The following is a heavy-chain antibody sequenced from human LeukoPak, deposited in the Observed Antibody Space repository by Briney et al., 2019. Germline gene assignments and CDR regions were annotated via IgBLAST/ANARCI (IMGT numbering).Heavy chain of an antibody. V-gene: IGHV4-59*01. CDR2: IYYSGST. CDR1: GGSISSYY. D-gene: IGHD3-10*01. J-gene: IGHJ6*02. CDR3: ARDRRELLWFGELFYGMDV. Sequence: SETLSLTCTVSGGSISSYYWSWIRQPPGKGMEWIGYIYYSGSTNYNPSLKSRVTISVDTSKNQFSLKLSSVTAADTAVYYCARDRRELLWFGELFYGMDVWGQGTTVTVSS.